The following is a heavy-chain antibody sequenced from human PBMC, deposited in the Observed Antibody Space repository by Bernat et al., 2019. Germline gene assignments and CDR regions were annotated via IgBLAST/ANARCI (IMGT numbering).Heavy chain of an antibody. Sequence: QVQLVESGGGVVQPGRSLRLSCAASGFTFSSYGMHWVRQAPGKGLEWVAVISYDGSNKYYADSVKGRFTISRDNSKNTLYLQMNSLRAEDTAVYYCAKGTLAYCGGDCYSKYFQHWGQGTLVTVSS. D-gene: IGHD2-21*02. CDR1: GFTFSSYG. CDR2: ISYDGSNK. CDR3: AKGTLAYCGGDCYSKYFQH. J-gene: IGHJ1*01. V-gene: IGHV3-30*18.